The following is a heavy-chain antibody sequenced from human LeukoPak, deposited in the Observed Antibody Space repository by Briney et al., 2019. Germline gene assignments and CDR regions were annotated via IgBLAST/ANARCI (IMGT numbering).Heavy chain of an antibody. CDR2: IKQDGSEK. J-gene: IGHJ3*02. Sequence: GGSLRLSCAASGFTFSTYWMSWVRQAPGKGLEWVANIKQDGSEKDYVDSVKGRFTISRDNAKNSLYLQMNSLRVEDTAVYYCGRHGGAFEIWGQGTMVTVSS. V-gene: IGHV3-7*01. CDR1: GFTFSTYW. CDR3: GRHGGAFEI.